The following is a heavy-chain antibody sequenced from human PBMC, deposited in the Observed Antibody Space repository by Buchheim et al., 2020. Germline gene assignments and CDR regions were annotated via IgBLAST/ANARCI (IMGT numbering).Heavy chain of an antibody. CDR2: IYYSGTT. V-gene: IGHV4-39*01. Sequence: QVQLQESGPGLVKPSETLSLTCTVSGGSISSSSNYWGWIRQPPGKGLEWIGSIYYSGTTYYNPSLKSRLTISVDTSKNQFSLKLRSVAAADAAVYCCARHLRDSLLYDFDYWGQGTL. CDR3: ARHLRDSLLYDFDY. CDR1: GGSISSSSNY. J-gene: IGHJ4*02. D-gene: IGHD2-21*01.